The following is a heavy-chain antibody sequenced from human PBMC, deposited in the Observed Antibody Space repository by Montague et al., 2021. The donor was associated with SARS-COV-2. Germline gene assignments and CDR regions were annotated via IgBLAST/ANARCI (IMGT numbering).Heavy chain of an antibody. CDR2: VHNSGTT. J-gene: IGHJ3*02. V-gene: IGHV4-59*01. D-gene: IGHD3-22*01. Sequence: SETLSLTCVVSGGSITSYYWSWIRQPPGKGLEWIAYVHNSGTTSYNPSLNSRVLISVDPSKNQFSLKLSSVTAADTAVYYCAREVRYYYDSSGPGAFDIWGQGTMVTVSS. CDR3: AREVRYYYDSSGPGAFDI. CDR1: GGSITSYY.